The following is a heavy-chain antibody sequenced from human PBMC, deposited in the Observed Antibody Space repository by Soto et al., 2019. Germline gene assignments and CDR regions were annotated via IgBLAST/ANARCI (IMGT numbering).Heavy chain of an antibody. CDR1: GGTFSSYT. D-gene: IGHD3-10*01. CDR3: AREYMVRGVIVFDY. V-gene: IGHV1-69*08. Sequence: QVQLVQSGAEVKKPGSSVKVSCKASGGTFSSYTISWVRQAPGQGLEWMGRIIPILGIANYAQKFQGRVTSTADKSTSTAYMELSSLRSEDTAVYYCAREYMVRGVIVFDYWGQGTLVTVSS. J-gene: IGHJ4*02. CDR2: IIPILGIA.